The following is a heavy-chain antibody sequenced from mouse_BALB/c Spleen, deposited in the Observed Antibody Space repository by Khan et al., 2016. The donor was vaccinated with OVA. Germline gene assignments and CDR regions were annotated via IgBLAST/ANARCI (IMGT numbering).Heavy chain of an antibody. CDR3: AGHLYGWFAY. J-gene: IGHJ3*01. D-gene: IGHD1-1*02. V-gene: IGHV5-6*01. CDR2: ISSGGDYT. Sequence: EVELVESGGDLVKPGGSLKLSCAASGFTFSSHSMSWVRQTPDKRLEWVASISSGGDYTYSPDSVKGRVTISRANAKNNLYLQMSDLKSEDTAMYYCAGHLYGWFAYWGQGTLVTVSA. CDR1: GFTFSSHS.